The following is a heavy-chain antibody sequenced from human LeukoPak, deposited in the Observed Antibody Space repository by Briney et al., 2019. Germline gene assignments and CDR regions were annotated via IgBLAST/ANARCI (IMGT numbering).Heavy chain of an antibody. V-gene: IGHV3-21*04. Sequence: GGSLRLSCAASGFTFSSYSMSWLRQAPGKGLEWVSSISSSSSYIHYADSVKGRFTISRDNARNSLYLQMNSLRAEDTAVYYCARRGSSSGGYWDGDRWGGSALVTVSS. CDR2: ISSSSSYI. J-gene: IGHJ2*01. CDR1: GFTFSSYS. CDR3: ARRGSSSGGYWDGDR. D-gene: IGHD6-6*01.